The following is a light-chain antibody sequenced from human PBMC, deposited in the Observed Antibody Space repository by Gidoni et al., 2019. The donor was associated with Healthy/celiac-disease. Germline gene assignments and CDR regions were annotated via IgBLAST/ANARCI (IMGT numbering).Light chain of an antibody. CDR3: QQYDNLPVT. V-gene: IGKV1-33*01. CDR1: QDISNY. Sequence: DIQMTQSPSSLSASLGDRVTITCQASQDISNYLNWYQQKPGKAPKLLIYDASNLETGVPSRFSGSGSGTDFTFTISSLQPEDIATYYCQQYDNLPVTFXGXTKVEIK. CDR2: DAS. J-gene: IGKJ4*01.